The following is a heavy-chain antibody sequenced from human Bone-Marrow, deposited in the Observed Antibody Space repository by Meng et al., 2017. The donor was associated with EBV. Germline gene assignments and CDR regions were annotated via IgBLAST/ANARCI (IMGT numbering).Heavy chain of an antibody. CDR2: IYSGST. D-gene: IGHD3-16*01. Sequence: SWIRQPPVKWLEWVSCIYSGSTYYADSVKGRFTVSRDNSKNTLYRQMDSLRAEDTAVYYCAKAPIWSYFDHWGQGALVTVSS. J-gene: IGHJ4*02. CDR3: AKAPIWSYFDH. V-gene: IGHV3-53*01.